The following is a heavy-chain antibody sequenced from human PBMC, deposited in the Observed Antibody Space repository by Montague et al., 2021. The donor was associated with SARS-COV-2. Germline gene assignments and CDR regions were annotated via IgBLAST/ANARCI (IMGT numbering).Heavy chain of an antibody. CDR3: AKNLDH. V-gene: IGHV3-7*03. CDR1: GFTFSLDW. Sequence: SLRLSCAASGFTFSLDWMTWVRQVPGTGPEWVARINQDGSAKYYVDSVKSRFTISRDNAKKSLFLQMNSLRAEDTAVYYCAKNLDHWGQGTLVTVSS. CDR2: INQDGSAK. J-gene: IGHJ4*02.